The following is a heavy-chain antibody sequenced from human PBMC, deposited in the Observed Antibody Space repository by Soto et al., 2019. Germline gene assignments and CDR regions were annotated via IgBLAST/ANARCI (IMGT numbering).Heavy chain of an antibody. CDR2: VSIGGST. Sequence: PGGFLRISCESCGVTFSSYSMGLVRQGLGKGLEWVAVVSIGGSTHYADSARGRFTIAGDNSKNTLYLQMNSLRAEDTAVYYCAKARIAAGDSSGPGYWAQGTLATVSS. CDR3: AKARIAAGDSSGPGY. CDR1: GVTFSSYS. J-gene: IGHJ4*02. D-gene: IGHD3-22*01. V-gene: IGHV3-23*01.